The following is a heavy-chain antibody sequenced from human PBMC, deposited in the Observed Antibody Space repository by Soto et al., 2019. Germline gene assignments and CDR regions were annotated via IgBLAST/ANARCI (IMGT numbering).Heavy chain of an antibody. CDR1: GVSLSSYY. Sequence: PSETLSLTCTVSGVSLSSYYWSWIRQPPGKGLEWIGYIYYSGTTNFNPSLKSRVTISVDASKNQFSLILSSVTAADTAVYYCAREETGTYNNWFDPWGQGTLVTVSS. D-gene: IGHD1-26*01. J-gene: IGHJ5*02. CDR3: AREETGTYNNWFDP. CDR2: IYYSGTT. V-gene: IGHV4-59*01.